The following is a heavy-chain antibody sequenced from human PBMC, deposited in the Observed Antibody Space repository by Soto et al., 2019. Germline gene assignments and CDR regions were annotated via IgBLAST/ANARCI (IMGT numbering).Heavy chain of an antibody. D-gene: IGHD6-6*01. J-gene: IGHJ5*02. CDR2: IIPIFGTA. CDR3: ARDKYSSSPALGTYNWFDP. Sequence: AASVKVSCKASGGTFSSYAISWVRQAPGQGLEWMGGIIPIFGTANYAQKFQGRVAITADKSTSTAYMELSSLRSEDTAVYYCARDKYSSSPALGTYNWFDPWGQGTLVTVSS. CDR1: GGTFSSYA. V-gene: IGHV1-69*06.